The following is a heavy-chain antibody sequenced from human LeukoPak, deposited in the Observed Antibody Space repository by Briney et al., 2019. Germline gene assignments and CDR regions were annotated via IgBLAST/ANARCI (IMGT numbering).Heavy chain of an antibody. CDR2: IYPGDSDT. Sequence: GESLKISCKGSGYSFTSYWIGWVRRMPGKGLEWMGIIYPGDSDTRYSPSFQGQVTISADKSISTAYLQWSSLKASDTAMYYCARSHTEYYYDSSGYYFDYWGQGTLVTVSS. CDR3: ARSHTEYYYDSSGYYFDY. D-gene: IGHD3-22*01. V-gene: IGHV5-51*01. J-gene: IGHJ4*02. CDR1: GYSFTSYW.